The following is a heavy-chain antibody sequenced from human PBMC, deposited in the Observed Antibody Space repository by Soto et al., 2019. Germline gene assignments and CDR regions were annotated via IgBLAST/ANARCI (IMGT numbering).Heavy chain of an antibody. J-gene: IGHJ4*02. Sequence: SVKVSCKASGGTFSSYAISWVRQAPGQGLEWMGGIIPIFGTANYAQKFQGRVTITADESTSTAYMELSSLRSEDTAVYYCARDLGRWDSSADFDYWGQGTLVTVSS. V-gene: IGHV1-69*13. CDR2: IIPIFGTA. D-gene: IGHD3-22*01. CDR1: GGTFSSYA. CDR3: ARDLGRWDSSADFDY.